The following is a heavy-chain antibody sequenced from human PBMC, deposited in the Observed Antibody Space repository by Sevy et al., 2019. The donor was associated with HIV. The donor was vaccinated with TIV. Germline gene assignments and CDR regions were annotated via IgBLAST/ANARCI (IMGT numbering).Heavy chain of an antibody. D-gene: IGHD1-26*01. CDR1: GFIFSTYW. V-gene: IGHV3-7*01. CDR3: ARGGKYPGY. J-gene: IGHJ4*02. CDR2: IKKEGSEK. Sequence: GGSLRLSCAASGFIFSTYWMSWVRQAPGKGLEWVANIKKEGSEKCYVVSVKGRFTISRDNAKNTLYLQMSSLGAEDTAGYYCARGGKYPGYWGQGTLVTVSS.